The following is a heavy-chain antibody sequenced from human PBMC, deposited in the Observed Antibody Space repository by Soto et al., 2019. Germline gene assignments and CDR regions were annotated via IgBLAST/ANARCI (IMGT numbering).Heavy chain of an antibody. J-gene: IGHJ4*02. CDR1: GFTFSDHY. CDR2: IRNKPKTYTT. Sequence: GGSLRLSCVVSGFTFSDHYMDWVRQAPGKGLEWVGRIRNKPKTYTTDYAASVKGRLTTSRDDSKNSLYLQMNSLKAEDTAVYYCVTPGHGGLAFDYWGQGTLVTVSS. V-gene: IGHV3-72*01. D-gene: IGHD2-15*01. CDR3: VTPGHGGLAFDY.